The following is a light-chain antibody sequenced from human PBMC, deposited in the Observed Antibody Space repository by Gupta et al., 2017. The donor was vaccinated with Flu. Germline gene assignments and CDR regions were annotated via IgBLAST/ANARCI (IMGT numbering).Light chain of an antibody. CDR1: SNDVGGSNR. CDR2: YVT. V-gene: IGLV2-11*01. CDR3: SSHAGRVTWV. Sequence: QSAPTQPRPVSGSPGQSVTISCTGSSNDVGGSNRVSWYQQRPGKAPKLILYYVTERPSGVPDRFSGSKSGNTASLTISGLRADDEADYYCSSHAGRVTWVFGTGTTVTVL. J-gene: IGLJ1*01.